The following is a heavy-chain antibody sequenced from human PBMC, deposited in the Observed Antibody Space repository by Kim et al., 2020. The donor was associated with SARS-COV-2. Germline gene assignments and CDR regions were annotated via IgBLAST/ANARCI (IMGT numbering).Heavy chain of an antibody. J-gene: IGHJ3*02. CDR3: ARAKWELDAFDI. V-gene: IGHV4-34*01. D-gene: IGHD1-26*01. Sequence: NSTPSLKDRVTISADTTKNQFSLKLSSVTAADTAVYYCARAKWELDAFDIWGQGTMVTVSS.